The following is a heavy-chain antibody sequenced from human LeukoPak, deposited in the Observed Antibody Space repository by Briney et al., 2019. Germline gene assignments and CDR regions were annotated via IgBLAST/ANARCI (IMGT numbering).Heavy chain of an antibody. CDR2: ISGSGGST. V-gene: IGHV3-23*01. CDR3: AKGPGSPWWFDP. CDR1: GFTFSSYA. J-gene: IGHJ5*02. Sequence: GGSLRLSCAASGFTFSSYAMSWVRQAPGKGLEWVSAISGSGGSTYYADSVKGRFAISRDNSKNTLYLQMNSLRAEDTAVYYCAKGPGSPWWFDPWGQGTLVTVSS. D-gene: IGHD3-10*01.